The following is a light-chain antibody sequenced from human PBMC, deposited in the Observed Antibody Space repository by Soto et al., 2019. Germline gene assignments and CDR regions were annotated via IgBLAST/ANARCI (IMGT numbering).Light chain of an antibody. CDR2: AAS. Sequence: DIQMTQSPSSLSASVGERVTMTCRASRDIRTLLAWYQQKPGKVPELLIYAASTLQSGVPSRFSGSGSGTDFTLTISSLQPEDVATYYCQKYSSAPFAFGQGTRLEIK. CDR3: QKYSSAPFA. V-gene: IGKV1-27*01. CDR1: RDIRTL. J-gene: IGKJ5*01.